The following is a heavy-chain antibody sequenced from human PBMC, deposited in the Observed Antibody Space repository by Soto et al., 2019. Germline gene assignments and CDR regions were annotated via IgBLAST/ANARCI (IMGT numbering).Heavy chain of an antibody. CDR1: GGTFSNYA. J-gene: IGHJ4*02. V-gene: IGHV1-69*11. D-gene: IGHD5-18*01. CDR2: INPSGGTA. Sequence: ASVKVSCKASGGTFSNYAFSWVRQAPGQGLEWMGIINPSGGTANYAQKFQGRVTITADESTSTAYMELSSLRSEDTAVYYCARNGNARGYSYGYLDYWGQGTLVTVSS. CDR3: ARNGNARGYSYGYLDY.